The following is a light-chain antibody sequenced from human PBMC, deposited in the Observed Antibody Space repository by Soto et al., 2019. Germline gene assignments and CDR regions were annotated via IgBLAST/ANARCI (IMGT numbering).Light chain of an antibody. Sequence: EIVLTQSPGTLSLSPGERATLSCRASQSVSNNYLAWYQQKPGQAPRLLIYGASNRATGIPDRFSGSGSGTDFTLTISRLEPEDFAVYYCHQYGSSGTFGQVTKVEIK. CDR1: QSVSNNY. V-gene: IGKV3-20*01. CDR2: GAS. CDR3: HQYGSSGT. J-gene: IGKJ1*01.